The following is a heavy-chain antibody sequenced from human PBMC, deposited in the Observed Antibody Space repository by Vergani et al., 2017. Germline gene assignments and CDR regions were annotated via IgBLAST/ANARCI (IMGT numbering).Heavy chain of an antibody. CDR1: GFTFTSYH. J-gene: IGHJ6*03. V-gene: IGHV1-18*04. CDR3: ARGGSIAAPSYLYYFYMDV. CDR2: ISGYDGKT. Sequence: QVQLVESGAEVKKPGASVRVSCKASGFTFTSYHIHWVRQAPGQGLEWLGWISGYDGKTKYVEKLQGRITVTIDTSTNSAYMELRGLRSDDTAVYYCARGGSIAAPSYLYYFYMDVWGKGTSVTVSS. D-gene: IGHD6-6*01.